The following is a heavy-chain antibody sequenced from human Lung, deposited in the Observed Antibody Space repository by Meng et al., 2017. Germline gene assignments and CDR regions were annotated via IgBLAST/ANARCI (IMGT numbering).Heavy chain of an antibody. CDR2: INSDGTKP. CDR3: TNDRLNH. J-gene: IGHJ1*01. CDR1: GFSFTDHW. D-gene: IGHD1-1*01. Sequence: EVKLVEPGGGLFPSGGSRILSCAASGFSFTDHWMEWVRQGPGKGLVWVSRINSDGTKPTYADSVKGRFTISRDNAKNTLYLQMNNLRAEDTAFYYCTNDRLNHWGQGALVTVSS. V-gene: IGHV3-74*01.